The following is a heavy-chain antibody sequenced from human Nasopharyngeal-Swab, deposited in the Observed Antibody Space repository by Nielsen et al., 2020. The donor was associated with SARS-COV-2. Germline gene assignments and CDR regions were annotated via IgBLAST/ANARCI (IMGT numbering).Heavy chain of an antibody. V-gene: IGHV3-74*01. CDR2: INRDGSNT. J-gene: IGHJ4*02. CDR3: TINSSPDY. D-gene: IGHD6-6*01. Sequence: GESLKISCAASGFTFSSYWMHWVRQAPGKGLVWVSRINRDGSNTNYADSVKGRFTISRDNAKSTLYLEMNSLRAEDTAVYYCTINSSPDYWGQGTLVTVSS. CDR1: GFTFSSYW.